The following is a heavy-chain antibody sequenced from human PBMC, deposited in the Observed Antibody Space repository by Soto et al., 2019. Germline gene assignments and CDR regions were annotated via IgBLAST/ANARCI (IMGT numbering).Heavy chain of an antibody. CDR1: RFTFDNYV. D-gene: IGHD2-15*01. CDR2: ISDSGGST. J-gene: IGHJ4*02. V-gene: IGHV3-23*01. Sequence: EVYLLDSGGGLVQPGGSLRVSCVASRFTFDNYVMSWVRQAPGKGLEWVSSISDSGGSTYYADSVKGRFTISRDNSKNTLHLQMNSLRAEDTAXYYCTKGWLDYWGQGTLVTVSS. CDR3: TKGWLDY.